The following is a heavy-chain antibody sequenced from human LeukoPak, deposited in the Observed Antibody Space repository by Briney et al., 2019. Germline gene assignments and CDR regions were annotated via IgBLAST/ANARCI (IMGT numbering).Heavy chain of an antibody. CDR2: ISAYNGNT. Sequence: ASVKVSCKASGYTFTSYGISWVRQAPGQGLEWMGWISAYNGNTNFAQKLQGRVTMTTDTSTSTAYMELRSLRSDDTAVYYCARGPYKYSTNNWFDPWGQGTLVTVSS. V-gene: IGHV1-18*01. CDR3: ARGPYKYSTNNWFDP. CDR1: GYTFTSYG. D-gene: IGHD5-24*01. J-gene: IGHJ5*02.